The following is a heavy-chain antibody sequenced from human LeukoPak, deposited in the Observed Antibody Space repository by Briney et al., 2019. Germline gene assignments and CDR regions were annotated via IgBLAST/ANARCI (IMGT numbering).Heavy chain of an antibody. CDR1: GGAFSGYY. J-gene: IGHJ5*02. Sequence: PSETLSLTCAVYGGAFSGYYWSWIRQPPGKGLEWIGEINHSGSTNYNPSLKSRVTMSVDTSKNQFSLKLSSVTAADTAVYYCARELSTYYYGSGSPKWFDPWGQGTLVTVSS. D-gene: IGHD3-10*01. V-gene: IGHV4-34*01. CDR2: INHSGST. CDR3: ARELSTYYYGSGSPKWFDP.